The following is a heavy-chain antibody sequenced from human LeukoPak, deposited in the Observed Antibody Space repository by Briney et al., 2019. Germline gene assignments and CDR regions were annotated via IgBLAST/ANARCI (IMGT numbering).Heavy chain of an antibody. Sequence: ASVKVSCKASGYTFTSYGISWVRQAPGHGLEWMGIINPSGGSTSYPQKFQGRVTMTRDTSTSTVYMELSSLTSEDTAVYYCARELGYTYGYWGQGTLVTVSS. D-gene: IGHD5-18*01. CDR3: ARELGYTYGY. CDR2: INPSGGST. J-gene: IGHJ4*02. V-gene: IGHV1-46*01. CDR1: GYTFTSYG.